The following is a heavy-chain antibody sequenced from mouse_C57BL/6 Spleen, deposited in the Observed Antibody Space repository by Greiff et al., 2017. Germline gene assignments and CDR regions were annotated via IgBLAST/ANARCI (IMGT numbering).Heavy chain of an antibody. J-gene: IGHJ4*01. CDR2: IYPGNSDT. CDR1: GYTFTSYW. D-gene: IGHD1-1*01. Sequence: VQLQQSGTVLARPGASVKMSCKTSGYTFTSYWMHWVKQRPGPGLEWIGAIYPGNSDTSYNQKFKGKAKLTAVTSASTAYMELSSLTNEDSAVYYCTRWEYYGSSFYAMDDWGQGTSVTVSS. CDR3: TRWEYYGSSFYAMDD. V-gene: IGHV1-5*01.